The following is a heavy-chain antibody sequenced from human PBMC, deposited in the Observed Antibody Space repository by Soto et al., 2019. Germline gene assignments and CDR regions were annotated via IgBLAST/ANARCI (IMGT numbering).Heavy chain of an antibody. CDR3: ARGSEEPYYFYGLDV. CDR1: GDSVSNHNAA. V-gene: IGHV6-1*01. D-gene: IGHD3-3*01. Sequence: SQTLSLTCAVSGDSVSNHNAAWNWIRQSPSRGLEWLGRTYYRSKWYNDYALSVKSRITFNADTFKNQFSLQLTSVTPDDTAVYYCARGSEEPYYFYGLDVWGQGTTVNVSS. J-gene: IGHJ6*02. CDR2: TYYRSKWYN.